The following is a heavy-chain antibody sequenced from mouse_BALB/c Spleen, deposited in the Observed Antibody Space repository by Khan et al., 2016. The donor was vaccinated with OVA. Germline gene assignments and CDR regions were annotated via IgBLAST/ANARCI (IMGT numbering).Heavy chain of an antibody. D-gene: IGHD1-1*01. CDR1: GFTFSNYA. J-gene: IGHJ2*01. CDR2: IGSGGST. CDR3: ARVYGSSGVDY. Sequence: EVELVESGGGLVKPGGSLKLSCAASGFTFSNYAMSWVRQTPEKRLEWVASIGSGGSTYYPASVKGRFTISRDTAWNILYLPMSSLRSEDTAMYYCARVYGSSGVDYWGQGTTLTVSS. V-gene: IGHV5-6-5*01.